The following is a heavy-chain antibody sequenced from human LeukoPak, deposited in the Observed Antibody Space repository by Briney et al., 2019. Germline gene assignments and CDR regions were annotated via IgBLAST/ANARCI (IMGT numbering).Heavy chain of an antibody. D-gene: IGHD1-26*01. CDR2: IYYSGST. Sequence: SETLSLTCTVSGGSISSGDYYWSWIRQPPGKGLEWIGYIYYSGSTYYNPSLKSRVTISVDTSKNQFSLKLSSVTAADTAVYYCAREGSYYYFDYWGRGTLVTVSS. J-gene: IGHJ4*02. V-gene: IGHV4-30-4*08. CDR1: GGSISSGDYY. CDR3: AREGSYYYFDY.